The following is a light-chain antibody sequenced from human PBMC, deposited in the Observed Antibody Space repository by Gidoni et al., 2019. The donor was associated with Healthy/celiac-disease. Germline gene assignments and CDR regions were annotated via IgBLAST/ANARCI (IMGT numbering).Light chain of an antibody. Sequence: DIELTQSPATLSLSPGEGATLSCRASQSVSSYLAWYQQKPGQAPRLLIYDASNRATGIPAMFSGSGSGTDFTLTISSLEPEDFAVYYCQQRSNWPSFGQGTRLEIK. V-gene: IGKV3-11*01. CDR3: QQRSNWPS. J-gene: IGKJ5*01. CDR2: DAS. CDR1: QSVSSY.